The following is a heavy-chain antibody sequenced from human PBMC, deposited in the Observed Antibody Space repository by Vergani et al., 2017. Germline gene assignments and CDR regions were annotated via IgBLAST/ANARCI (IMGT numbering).Heavy chain of an antibody. Sequence: QAQLQQRGAGLLKPSETLSLTCAIYGGSFNDYWWTWIRQPPGKGLEWIGEIRHDGITNYSPSLKSRVTISIDTSTHQFSLNLRSVTAADTAVYYCAREGYCTNGVCFTLFDVWGQGALVTVSS. J-gene: IGHJ4*02. CDR2: IRHDGIT. V-gene: IGHV4-34*01. CDR3: AREGYCTNGVCFTLFDV. D-gene: IGHD2-8*01. CDR1: GGSFNDYW.